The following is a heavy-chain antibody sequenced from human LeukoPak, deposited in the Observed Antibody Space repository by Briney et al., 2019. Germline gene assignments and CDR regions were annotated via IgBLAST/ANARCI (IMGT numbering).Heavy chain of an antibody. J-gene: IGHJ3*02. V-gene: IGHV3-21*01. CDR2: ISSDGTNT. Sequence: PGGSLRLSCTASGFTFSSYAMSWVRQAPGKGLEWVSRISSDGTNTNYADSVKGRFTISRDNAKNSLYLQMNSLRAEDTAVYYCASFEDPVDAFDIWGQGTMVTVSS. CDR1: GFTFSSYA. CDR3: ASFEDPVDAFDI.